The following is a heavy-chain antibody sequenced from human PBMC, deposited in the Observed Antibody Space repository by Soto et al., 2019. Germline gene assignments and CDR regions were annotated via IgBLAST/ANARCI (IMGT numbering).Heavy chain of an antibody. V-gene: IGHV3-9*01. J-gene: IGHJ1*01. CDR3: VKDESINWYSGHFRH. Sequence: GGSLRLSCAASGFTFDDYAMHWVRQVPGKGLEWVSGINWNSGSIGYADSVKGRFAISRDNAKNSLHLQMNSLRAEDTAFFYCVKDESINWYSGHFRHWGQGTLVTVSS. CDR1: GFTFDDYA. CDR2: INWNSGSI. D-gene: IGHD6-13*01.